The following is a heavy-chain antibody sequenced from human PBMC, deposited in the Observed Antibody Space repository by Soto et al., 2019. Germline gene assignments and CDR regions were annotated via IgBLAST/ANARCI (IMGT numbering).Heavy chain of an antibody. CDR1: GFTFSNYA. J-gene: IGHJ4*02. CDR2: FSGSGDST. Sequence: PGGSLRLSCAASGFTFSNYAMSWVHQAPGKGLEWVSAFSGSGDSTFYADSVKGRFTVSRDNSKKTLYLQLNSLRDEDTAVYYCARDAGELPVVTVGVFVFWGRGTLVTVSS. CDR3: ARDAGELPVVTVGVFVF. V-gene: IGHV3-23*01. D-gene: IGHD3-22*01.